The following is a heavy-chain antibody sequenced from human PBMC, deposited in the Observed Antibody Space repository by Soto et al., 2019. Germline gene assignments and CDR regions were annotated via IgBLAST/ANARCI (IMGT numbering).Heavy chain of an antibody. V-gene: IGHV1-8*02. CDR2: MNPNSGNT. Sequence: GASVKVSCKASGYTFTSYDINWVRQATGQGLEWMGWMNPNSGNTGYAQKFQGRVTMTRNTSISTAYMELSSLRSEDTAVYYCARHGYSYGLVPGYFDDWGQGTLVTVSS. CDR1: GYTFTSYD. CDR3: ARHGYSYGLVPGYFDD. J-gene: IGHJ4*02. D-gene: IGHD5-18*01.